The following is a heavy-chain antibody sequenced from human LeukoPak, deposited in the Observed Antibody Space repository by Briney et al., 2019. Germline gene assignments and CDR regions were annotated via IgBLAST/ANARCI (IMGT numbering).Heavy chain of an antibody. CDR1: GGTFSSYA. Sequence: GSSVKVSCKASGGTFSSYAISWVRQAPGQGLEWMGGIIPNFGTANYAQKFQGRVTITADKSTSTAYMELSSLRSDDTAVYYCAAAAGPYNWFDPWGQGTLVTVSS. D-gene: IGHD6-13*01. V-gene: IGHV1-69*06. CDR3: AAAAGPYNWFDP. J-gene: IGHJ5*02. CDR2: IIPNFGTA.